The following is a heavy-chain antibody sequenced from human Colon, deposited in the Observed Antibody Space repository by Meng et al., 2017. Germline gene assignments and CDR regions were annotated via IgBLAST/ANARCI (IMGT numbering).Heavy chain of an antibody. J-gene: IGHJ5*02. D-gene: IGHD4-17*01. Sequence: SATGLVQPSHTLSLTCTVSGGSISSGDYYWSWIRQPPGKGLEWIGYIYYSGSTYSNASLKSRDTISIDRSKNQFSLKLSSVTAADTAVYYCARDRKHYGERGWFDPWGQGTLVTVSS. CDR3: ARDRKHYGERGWFDP. CDR1: GGSISSGDYY. V-gene: IGHV4-30-4*01. CDR2: IYYSGST.